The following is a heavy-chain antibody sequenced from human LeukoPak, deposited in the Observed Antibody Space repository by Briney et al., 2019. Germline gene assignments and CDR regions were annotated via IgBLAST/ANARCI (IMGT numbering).Heavy chain of an antibody. CDR2: INHSGST. CDR3: APRGGYSTFDY. V-gene: IGHV4-34*08. CDR1: GFTVSSNY. Sequence: GSLRLSCAASGFTVSSNYMSWIRQPPGKGLEWIGEINHSGSTNYNPSLKSRVTISVDTSKNQFSLKLSSVTAADTAVYYCAPRGGYSTFDYWGQGTLVTVSS. D-gene: IGHD1-26*01. J-gene: IGHJ4*02.